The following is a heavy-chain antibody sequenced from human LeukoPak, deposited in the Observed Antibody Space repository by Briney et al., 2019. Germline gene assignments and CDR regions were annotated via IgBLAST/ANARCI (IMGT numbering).Heavy chain of an antibody. CDR2: IIPIFGTA. V-gene: IGHV1-69*05. Sequence: SVKVSCKASGGTFSSYAISWVRQAPGQGLEWMGGIIPIFGTANYAQKFQGRVTMTTDTSTSTAYMELRSLRSDDTAVYYCATVLGTVTRRSYYYYMDVWGKGTTVTISS. CDR3: ATVLGTVTRRSYYYYMDV. D-gene: IGHD4-17*01. J-gene: IGHJ6*03. CDR1: GGTFSSYA.